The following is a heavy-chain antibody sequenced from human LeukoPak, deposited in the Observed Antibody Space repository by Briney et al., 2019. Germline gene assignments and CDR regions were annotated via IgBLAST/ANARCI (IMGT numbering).Heavy chain of an antibody. CDR3: AKSLPTVTKTYDY. CDR1: GFTFSSYW. D-gene: IGHD4-17*01. Sequence: GGSLRLSCAASGFTFSSYWMHWVRQAPGKGLVWVSRINSDGSSTSYADSVRGRFTISRDNAKNTLYLQMNSLRAEDTAVYYCAKSLPTVTKTYDYWGQGTLVTVSS. CDR2: INSDGSST. J-gene: IGHJ4*02. V-gene: IGHV3-74*01.